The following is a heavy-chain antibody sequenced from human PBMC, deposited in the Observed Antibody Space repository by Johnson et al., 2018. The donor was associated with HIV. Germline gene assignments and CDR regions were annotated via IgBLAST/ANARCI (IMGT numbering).Heavy chain of an antibody. CDR3: AKAREYDSTGHDAFDI. CDR1: GFTFSNYW. J-gene: IGHJ3*02. CDR2: IRYDGSNK. D-gene: IGHD3-22*01. Sequence: VQLVESGGALVQPGDSLGLSCAVSGFTFSNYWMSWVRQAPGKGLEWVAVIRYDGSNKYYADSVKGRFTISRDNSKNTLYLQMNSLRAEDTAVYYCAKAREYDSTGHDAFDIWGQGTMVTVSS. V-gene: IGHV3-30*02.